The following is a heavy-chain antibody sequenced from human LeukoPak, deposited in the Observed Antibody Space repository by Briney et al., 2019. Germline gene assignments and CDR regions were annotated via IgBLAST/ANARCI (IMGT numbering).Heavy chain of an antibody. V-gene: IGHV4-34*01. CDR2: INHSGST. CDR3: AGGGYCSGGSCFHYYYYGMDV. CDR1: GGSFSGYY. J-gene: IGHJ6*02. Sequence: SETLSLTCAVYGGSFSGYYWNWIRQPPGKGLEWIGEINHSGSTNYNPSLKSRVTISVDTSKNQFSLKLSSVTAADTAVYYCAGGGYCSGGSCFHYYYYGMDVWGQGTTVTVSS. D-gene: IGHD2-15*01.